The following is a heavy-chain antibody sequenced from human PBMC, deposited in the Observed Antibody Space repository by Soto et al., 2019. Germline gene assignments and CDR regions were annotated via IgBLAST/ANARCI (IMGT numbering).Heavy chain of an antibody. CDR1: GYTFTGYY. D-gene: IGHD4-17*01. CDR2: INPNSGGT. V-gene: IGHV1-2*02. CDR3: ARVRGWVTTVALHGNYYYGMDV. Sequence: ASVKVSCKASGYTFTGYYMHWVRQAPGQGLEWMGWINPNSGGTNYAQKFQGRVTMTRDTSISTAYMELSRLRSDDTAVYYCARVRGWVTTVALHGNYYYGMDVWGQGTTVTVS. J-gene: IGHJ6*02.